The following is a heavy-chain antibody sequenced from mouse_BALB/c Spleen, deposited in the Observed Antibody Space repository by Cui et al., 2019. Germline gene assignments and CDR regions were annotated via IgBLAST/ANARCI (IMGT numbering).Heavy chain of an antibody. CDR2: IDPNSGGT. D-gene: IGHD1-1*01. CDR1: GYTFTSYW. J-gene: IGHJ2*01. V-gene: IGHV1-72*01. Sequence: QVQLQQPGAELGNPAASVQVSCKASGYTFTSYWMHWVKQRPGRGLEWIGRIDPNSGGTKYNEKFKSKATLTVDKPSSTAYMQLSSLTSEDSAVYYCARYDYYGSSYFDYWGQGTTLTVSS. CDR3: ARYDYYGSSYFDY.